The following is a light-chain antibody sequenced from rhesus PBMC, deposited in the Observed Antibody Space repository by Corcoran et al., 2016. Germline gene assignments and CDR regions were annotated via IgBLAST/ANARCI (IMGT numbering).Light chain of an antibody. V-gene: IGKV4-1*01. CDR3: QQYYSIPLP. CDR1: QSLLHSSNNKNH. Sequence: DIVMTQSPDSLAVSLGERVTISCRSSQSLLHSSNNKNHLAWYQQKPGQAPKLLISWTSTRESGVPNRFSGSGSGTGFTLSISGLQAEDVAVYYCQQYYSIPLPFGQVTKVEIK. CDR2: WTS. J-gene: IGKJ2*01.